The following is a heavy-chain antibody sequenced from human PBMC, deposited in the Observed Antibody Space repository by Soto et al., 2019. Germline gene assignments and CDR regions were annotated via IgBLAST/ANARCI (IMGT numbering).Heavy chain of an antibody. CDR1: GYSFADYH. J-gene: IGHJ6*02. D-gene: IGHD2-8*01. V-gene: IGHV1-2*04. CDR3: ARGDSTDCSNGVCSFFYKHDMDV. CDR2: FNPKSGGT. Sequence: ASVKVSCKASGYSFADYHVHWVRQAPGQGLEWLGRFNPKSGGTSTAQKFQGWVTMTTGTSISTASMELTRLTSDDTAIYYCARGDSTDCSNGVCSFFYKHDMDVWGQGTTVTVSS.